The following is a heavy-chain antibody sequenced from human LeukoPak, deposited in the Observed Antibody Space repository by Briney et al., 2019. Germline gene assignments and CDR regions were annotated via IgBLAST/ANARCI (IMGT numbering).Heavy chain of an antibody. D-gene: IGHD3-3*01. Sequence: SVKVSCKASGGTFSRHTISWVRQSPGQGLEWMGGITPMFGTSNYAQKFRGRVTITADESTSTVYMELSSLRSEDTAVYYCARPRTYYDFWRGYPPFDYWGQGTLVTVSS. CDR1: GGTFSRHT. CDR3: ARPRTYYDFWRGYPPFDY. CDR2: ITPMFGTS. J-gene: IGHJ4*02. V-gene: IGHV1-69*13.